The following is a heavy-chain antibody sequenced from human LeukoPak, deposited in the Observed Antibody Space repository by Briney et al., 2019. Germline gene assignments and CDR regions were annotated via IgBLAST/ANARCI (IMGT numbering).Heavy chain of an antibody. CDR1: GFTFSTYT. D-gene: IGHD3-3*01. J-gene: IGHJ4*02. CDR3: AREGAVLRFLEWSPDY. V-gene: IGHV3-21*01. Sequence: GGSLRLSCAASGFTFSTYTMNWVRQAPGKGLEWVSSISISSSYIYYADSVKGRFTISRDNAKNSLYLQMNSLRAEDTAVYYCAREGAVLRFLEWSPDYWGQGTLVTVSS. CDR2: ISISSSYI.